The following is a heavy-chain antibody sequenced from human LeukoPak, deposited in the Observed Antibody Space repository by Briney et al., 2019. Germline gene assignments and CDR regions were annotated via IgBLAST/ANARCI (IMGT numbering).Heavy chain of an antibody. CDR1: GFTFSSYW. CDR3: ATDRGWRTSGYYLYYFEY. D-gene: IGHD3-3*01. J-gene: IGHJ4*02. Sequence: GGSLRLSCAASGFTFSSYWMSWVRQAPGKGLEWVANIKQDGSEKYYVDSVKGRFTISRDNTMNSLYLQMSSLRAEDTAVYYCATDRGWRTSGYYLYYFEYWGQGTLVTFSS. V-gene: IGHV3-7*01. CDR2: IKQDGSEK.